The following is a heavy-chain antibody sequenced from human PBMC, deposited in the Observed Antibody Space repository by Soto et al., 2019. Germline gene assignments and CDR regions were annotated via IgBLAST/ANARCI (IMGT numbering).Heavy chain of an antibody. CDR3: ARYSYYYDSSGYYALDY. V-gene: IGHV1-69*12. CDR1: GGTFSSYA. D-gene: IGHD3-22*01. J-gene: IGHJ4*02. Sequence: QVQLVQSGAEVKKPGSSVKVSCKASGGTFSSYAISWVRRAPGQGLERMGGIIPIFGTANYAQKFQGRVTITADESTRTAYMELSSLRSEDTAVYYCARYSYYYDSSGYYALDYWGQGTLVTVSS. CDR2: IIPIFGTA.